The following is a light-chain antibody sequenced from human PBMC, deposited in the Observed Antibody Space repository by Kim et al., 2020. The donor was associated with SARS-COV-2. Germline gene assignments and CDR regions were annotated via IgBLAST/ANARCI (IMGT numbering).Light chain of an antibody. CDR1: SLRSFY. V-gene: IGLV3-19*01. J-gene: IGLJ1*01. CDR2: GNR. Sequence: SSELTQDPAVSVALGQTVTITCQGDSLRSFYASWYQQRPGQAPVLVIFGNRNRPSGIPDRFSAPLSGDTASLTITGAQAGDEADYFCSSWNSGGDHFYVF. CDR3: SSWNSGGDHFYV.